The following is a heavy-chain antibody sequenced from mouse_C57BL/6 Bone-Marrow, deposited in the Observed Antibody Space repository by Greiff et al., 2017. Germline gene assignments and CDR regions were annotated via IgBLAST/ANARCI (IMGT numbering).Heavy chain of an antibody. CDR1: GFTFSDYY. J-gene: IGHJ3*01. Sequence: DVKLVESGGGLVQPGGSLKLSCAASGFTFSDYYMYWVRQTPEKRLEWVAYISNGGGSTYYPDTVKGRFTISRDNAKNTLYLQMSRLKSEDTAMYYCARRLWAYWGQGTLVTVSA. CDR2: ISNGGGST. CDR3: ARRLWAY. V-gene: IGHV5-12*01. D-gene: IGHD1-1*02.